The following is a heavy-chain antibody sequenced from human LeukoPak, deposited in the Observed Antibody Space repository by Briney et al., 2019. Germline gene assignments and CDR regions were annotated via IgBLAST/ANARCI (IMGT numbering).Heavy chain of an antibody. CDR1: GFTFSSYA. V-gene: IGHV3-23*01. D-gene: IGHD3-10*01. CDR2: ISGSGGST. Sequence: GGSLRLSCAASGFTFSSYAMSWVRQAPGKGLEWVSAISGSGGSTYYADSVKGRFTISRDNSKNTLYLQMNSLRAKDTAVYYCAKNLMWFGEMIDYWGQGTLVTVSS. J-gene: IGHJ4*02. CDR3: AKNLMWFGEMIDY.